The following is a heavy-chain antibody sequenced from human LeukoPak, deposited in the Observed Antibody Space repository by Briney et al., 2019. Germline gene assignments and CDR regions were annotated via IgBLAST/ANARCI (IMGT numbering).Heavy chain of an antibody. V-gene: IGHV3-20*04. Sequence: GGSLRLSCAAPGVTFDDYGMSWVRQAPGKGLEWVSGINWNGGRSDYAYSVKGRFTISSDNDKTSLYLQMNRLRAEDTALYYSATRGDYIYCGQGSLVTVSS. CDR2: INWNGGRS. CDR1: GVTFDDYG. J-gene: IGHJ4*02. D-gene: IGHD4-17*01. CDR3: ATRGDYIY.